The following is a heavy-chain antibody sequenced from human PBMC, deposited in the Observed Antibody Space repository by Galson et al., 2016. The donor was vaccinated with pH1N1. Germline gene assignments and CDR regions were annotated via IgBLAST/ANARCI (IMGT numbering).Heavy chain of an antibody. Sequence: SLRLSCAASGFTFDDYAMHWVRQAPGKGLEWVSGISWNSGSIGYADSVKGRFTISRDNAKNSLYLQMNSLRAEDTALYCCAKVTGYLYGYVDYWGQGTLVTVSS. CDR3: AKVTGYLYGYVDY. CDR1: GFTFDDYA. D-gene: IGHD5-18*01. V-gene: IGHV3-9*01. J-gene: IGHJ4*02. CDR2: ISWNSGSI.